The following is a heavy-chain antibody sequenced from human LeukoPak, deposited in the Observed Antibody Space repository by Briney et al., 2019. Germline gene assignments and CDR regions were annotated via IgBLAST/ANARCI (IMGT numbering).Heavy chain of an antibody. J-gene: IGHJ4*02. CDR2: ISGSGGST. CDR1: GGSISSGGYY. D-gene: IGHD2-2*01. V-gene: IGHV3-23*01. Sequence: LSLTCTVSGGSISSGGYYWSWVHQAPGKGLEWVSAISGSGGSTYYADSVKGRFTISRDNSKNTLYLQMNSLRAEDTAVYYCAKGRSIVVVPAAYLFDYWGQGTLVTVSS. CDR3: AKGRSIVVVPAAYLFDY.